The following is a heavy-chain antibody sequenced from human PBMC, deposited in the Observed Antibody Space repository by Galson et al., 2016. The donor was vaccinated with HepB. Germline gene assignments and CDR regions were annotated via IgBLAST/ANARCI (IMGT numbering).Heavy chain of an antibody. Sequence: SLRLSCAASGFSFSTYWVAWVRQAPGKGLEWVAVIWYDGSNKYYGDSVKGRFTISRDNSKNTLYLQMNSLRAEDTAVYYCAREFKIAAPGVLDYWGQGTLVTVSS. V-gene: IGHV3-33*08. J-gene: IGHJ4*02. CDR2: IWYDGSNK. CDR1: GFSFSTYW. D-gene: IGHD6-13*01. CDR3: AREFKIAAPGVLDY.